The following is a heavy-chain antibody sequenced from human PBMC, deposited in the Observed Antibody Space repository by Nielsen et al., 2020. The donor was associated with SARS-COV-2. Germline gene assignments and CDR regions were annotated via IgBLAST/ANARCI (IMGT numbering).Heavy chain of an antibody. D-gene: IGHD4-23*01. Sequence: GESLKISCVASGFTFSGSAMHWVRQASGKGLEWVGRIRSYANEYATAYAASVKGRFTISRADSKNTAYLQMHGLKTEDPAVYYCSSPTVAYWGQGTLVTVSS. CDR1: GFTFSGSA. J-gene: IGHJ4*02. CDR2: IRSYANEYAT. CDR3: SSPTVAY. V-gene: IGHV3-73*01.